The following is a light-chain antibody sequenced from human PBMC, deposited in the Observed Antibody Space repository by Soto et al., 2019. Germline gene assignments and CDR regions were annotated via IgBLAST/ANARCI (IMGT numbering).Light chain of an antibody. CDR3: QQCGSSPS. V-gene: IGKV3-20*01. J-gene: IGKJ1*01. Sequence: EFVLTQFPGTLSLSPGERATLSCRASQSVSSSYLAWYQQKPGQAPRLLIYDTSSRATGIPDRFSGSGSGTDFTLAISRLEPEDFAVYYCQQCGSSPSFGQGTKLELK. CDR2: DTS. CDR1: QSVSSSY.